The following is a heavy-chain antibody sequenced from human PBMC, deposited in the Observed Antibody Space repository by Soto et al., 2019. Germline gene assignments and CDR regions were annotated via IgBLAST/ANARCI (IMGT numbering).Heavy chain of an antibody. CDR1: GFTFSSYA. Sequence: GGSLRLSCAASGFTFSSYAMHCLRQAPGKGLEWVAVISYDGSNKYYADSVKGRFTISRDNSKNTLYLQMNSLRDEDTAVYYCARDMEATMTYGMDVWGQGTTVTVS. CDR2: ISYDGSNK. V-gene: IGHV3-30-3*01. J-gene: IGHJ6*02. D-gene: IGHD5-12*01. CDR3: ARDMEATMTYGMDV.